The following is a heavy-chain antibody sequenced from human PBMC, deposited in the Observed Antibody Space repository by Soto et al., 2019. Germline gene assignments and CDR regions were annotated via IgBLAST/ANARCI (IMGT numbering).Heavy chain of an antibody. CDR2: INPSGATT. J-gene: IGHJ4*02. Sequence: EVQLLESGGGLVQPGGSLRLSCAASGFTFSSYTMTWVRQAPGEGPEWVSIINPSGATTYYAGSVKGRFTISGDNSKNTLYLQMNSLRADDTAVYYCAKRLQPAVGPFDCWGLGTLVTVSS. V-gene: IGHV3-23*01. CDR3: AKRLQPAVGPFDC. D-gene: IGHD2-15*01. CDR1: GFTFSSYT.